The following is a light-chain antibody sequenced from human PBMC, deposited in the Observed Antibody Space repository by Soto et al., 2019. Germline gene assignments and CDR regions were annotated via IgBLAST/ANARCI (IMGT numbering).Light chain of an antibody. CDR3: QHSLSTLHT. CDR2: AAS. CDR1: ESIRTW. Sequence: DIQMTQSPSTLSASLGDRVTITCRASESIRTWLAWYQQKPGKAPKLLIYAASSLQSGVPSRFSGSGFGTDFTLTISSLQPDDFAPYYCQHSLSTLHTSCGGSKLDTK. J-gene: IGKJ4*01. V-gene: IGKV1-39*01.